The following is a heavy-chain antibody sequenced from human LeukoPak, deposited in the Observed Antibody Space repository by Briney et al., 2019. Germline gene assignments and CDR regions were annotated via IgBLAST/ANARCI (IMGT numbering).Heavy chain of an antibody. J-gene: IGHJ4*02. CDR1: GFTFSSYW. V-gene: IGHV3-74*01. CDR3: ARDTDRYCSSTSCYFDY. CDR2: INSDGSST. D-gene: IGHD2-2*01. Sequence: GESLRLSCAASGFTFSSYWMHWVRQAPGKGLVWVSRINSDGSSTSYADSVKGRFTISRDNAKNTLYLQMNSLRAEDTAVYYCARDTDRYCSSTSCYFDYWGQGTLVTVSS.